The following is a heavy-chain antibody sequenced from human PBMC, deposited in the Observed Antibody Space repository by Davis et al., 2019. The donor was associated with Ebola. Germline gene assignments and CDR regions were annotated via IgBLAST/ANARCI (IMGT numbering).Heavy chain of an antibody. CDR3: GKDLGGSGSHYYYAMDV. V-gene: IGHV3-33*06. CDR2: IWYDGSNK. CDR1: GFTFSSYG. J-gene: IGHJ6*02. D-gene: IGHD3-10*01. Sequence: PGGSLRLSCAASGFTFSSYGMHWVRQAPGKGLEWVAVIWYDGSNKYYGDSVKGRFTISRDNPKNTLYLQMNSLRAEDTAVYYCGKDLGGSGSHYYYAMDVWGQGTTVTVSS.